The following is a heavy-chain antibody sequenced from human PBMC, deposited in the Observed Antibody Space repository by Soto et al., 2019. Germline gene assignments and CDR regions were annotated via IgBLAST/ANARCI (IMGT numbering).Heavy chain of an antibody. V-gene: IGHV1-18*01. J-gene: IGHJ6*03. D-gene: IGHD6-6*01. Sequence: QVRLVQSGAEVKKPGASVKVSCKASGYTFTSYGISWVRQAPGQGLEGMGWISAYNGNTNDAQKLKGRVTMTTDTSTSTAYMELSSLRSDYTAVYYCEREGIAARQYYYYYRDVWGKGTSVTVYS. CDR2: ISAYNGNT. CDR1: GYTFTSYG. CDR3: EREGIAARQYYYYYRDV.